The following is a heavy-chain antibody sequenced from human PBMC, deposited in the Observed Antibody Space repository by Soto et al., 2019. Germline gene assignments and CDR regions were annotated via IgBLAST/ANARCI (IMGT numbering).Heavy chain of an antibody. CDR3: ASYCSGGSCYDYYYYYMDV. CDR1: GFTFSSYA. Sequence: GGSLRLSCAASGFTFSSYAMSWVRQAPGKGLEWVSAISGSGGSTYYADPVKGRFTISRDNSKNTLYLQMNSLRAEDTAVYYCASYCSGGSCYDYYYYYMDVWGKGTTVTVSS. J-gene: IGHJ6*03. V-gene: IGHV3-23*01. CDR2: ISGSGGST. D-gene: IGHD2-15*01.